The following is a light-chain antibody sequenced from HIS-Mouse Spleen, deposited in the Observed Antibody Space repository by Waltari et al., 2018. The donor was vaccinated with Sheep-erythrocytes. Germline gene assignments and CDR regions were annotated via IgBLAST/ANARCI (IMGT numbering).Light chain of an antibody. CDR2: DVR. CDR1: SSDVGGYNY. J-gene: IGLJ1*01. CDR3: SSYTSSSSYV. V-gene: IGLV2-14*03. Sequence: QSALTQPASVSGSPGQSITISCPGTSSDVGGYNYVSWYQQHPGKAPKLMIYDVRNRPSGVSNRCSGSKSGNTASLTISGLQAEDEADYYCSSYTSSSSYVFGTGTKVTVL.